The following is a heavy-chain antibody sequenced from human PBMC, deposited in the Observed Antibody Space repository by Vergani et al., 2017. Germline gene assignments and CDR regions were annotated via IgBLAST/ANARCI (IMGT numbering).Heavy chain of an antibody. CDR2: ISGSGGST. CDR3: AKLSAVAGILDS. J-gene: IGHJ4*02. CDR1: GFTFSSYA. D-gene: IGHD6-19*01. Sequence: EVQLLESGGGLVKPGGSLRLSCAASGFTFSSYAMSWVRQAPGQGLEWVSAISGSGGSTYYADSVKGRFTISRDNSKNTLSLQMHSLRAEDTAVYYCAKLSAVAGILDSWGQGTLVTVSS. V-gene: IGHV3-23*01.